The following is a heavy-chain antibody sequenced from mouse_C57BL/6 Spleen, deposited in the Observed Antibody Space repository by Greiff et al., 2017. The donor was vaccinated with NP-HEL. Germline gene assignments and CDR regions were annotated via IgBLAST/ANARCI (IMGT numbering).Heavy chain of an antibody. J-gene: IGHJ4*01. CDR3: ARGYGNFYYAMDY. CDR1: GFTFSSYA. V-gene: IGHV5-4*01. D-gene: IGHD2-1*01. Sequence: EVQGVESGGGLVKPGGSLKLSCAASGFTFSSYAMSWVRQTPEKRLEWVATISDGGSYTYYPDNVKGRFTISRDNAKNNLYLQMSHLKSEDTAMYYCARGYGNFYYAMDYWGQGTSVTVSS. CDR2: ISDGGSYT.